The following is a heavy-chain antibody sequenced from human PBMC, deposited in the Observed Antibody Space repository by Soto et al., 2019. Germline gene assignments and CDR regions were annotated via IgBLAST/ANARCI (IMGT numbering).Heavy chain of an antibody. V-gene: IGHV4-59*06. J-gene: IGHJ3*02. CDR3: AKVGISSSDAFDI. CDR2: IYYTGNT. D-gene: IGHD6-6*01. Sequence: SETLSLTCTVSGGSISSYYWSWIRQPAGKGLEWIGYIYYTGNTYYNASLKSRVTISVDTSNNQFSLKPSSVTAADTAVYYCAKVGISSSDAFDIWGQGTTVTVSS. CDR1: GGSISSYY.